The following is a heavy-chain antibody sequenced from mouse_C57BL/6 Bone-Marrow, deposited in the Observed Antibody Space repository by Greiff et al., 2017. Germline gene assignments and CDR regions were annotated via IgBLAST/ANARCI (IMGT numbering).Heavy chain of an antibody. CDR3: ARRLRRYAMDY. J-gene: IGHJ4*01. Sequence: QVQLKQPGAELVKPGASVKLSCKASGYTFTSYWMQWVKQRPGQGLEWIGEIDPSDSYTNYNQKFKGKATLTVDTSSSTAYMQLSSLTSEDSAVYYCARRLRRYAMDYWGQGTSVTVSS. D-gene: IGHD2-2*01. CDR1: GYTFTSYW. CDR2: IDPSDSYT. V-gene: IGHV1-50*01.